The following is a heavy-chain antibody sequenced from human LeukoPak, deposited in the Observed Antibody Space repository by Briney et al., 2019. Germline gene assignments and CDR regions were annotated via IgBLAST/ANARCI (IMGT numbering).Heavy chain of an antibody. CDR2: MSGSSNYI. CDR3: ARVGSTWSYFDY. CDR1: GFTFSSYS. D-gene: IGHD6-13*01. Sequence: PGRSLGLSCAASGFTFSSYSMNWVRQAPGKGLEWVSFMSGSSNYIYYADSVKGRFTISRDNAKNSLYLQMNRLRAEDTAVYYCARVGSTWSYFDYWGQGTLVTVSS. J-gene: IGHJ4*02. V-gene: IGHV3-21*01.